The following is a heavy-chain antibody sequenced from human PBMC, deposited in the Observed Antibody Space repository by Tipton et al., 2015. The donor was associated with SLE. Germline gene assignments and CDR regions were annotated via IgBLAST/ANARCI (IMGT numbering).Heavy chain of an antibody. CDR1: GGSISTYY. D-gene: IGHD4-17*01. V-gene: IGHV4-59*08. CDR3: ARHDGDYFFDY. Sequence: TLSLTCKASGGSISTYYWSWIRQPPGKGLEWIGNVYDIDFTNYNPSLQSRVTISLDTSKKQVSLMVRSVTAADTAVYYCARHDGDYFFDYWGQGTLVTVSS. J-gene: IGHJ4*02. CDR2: VYDIDFT.